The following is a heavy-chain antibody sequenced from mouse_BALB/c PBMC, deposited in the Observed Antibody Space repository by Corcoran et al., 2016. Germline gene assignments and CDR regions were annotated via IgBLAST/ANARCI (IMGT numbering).Heavy chain of an antibody. CDR2: IDPANGNT. J-gene: IGHJ2*01. D-gene: IGHD3-2*01. V-gene: IGHV14-3*02. Sequence: EVQLQQSGAELVKPGASVKLSCTASGFNIKDTYMHWVKQRPEQGLEWIGRIDPANGNTKYDPKFQGKATITADTSSNTAYLQLSSLTSEDTAVYYCARDSAGYLYYFDYGGQGTTLTVSS. CDR1: GFNIKDTY. CDR3: ARDSAGYLYYFDY.